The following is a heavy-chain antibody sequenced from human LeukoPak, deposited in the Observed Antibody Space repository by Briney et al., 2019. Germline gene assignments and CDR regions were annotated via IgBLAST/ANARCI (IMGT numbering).Heavy chain of an antibody. CDR2: ISGSGAGT. J-gene: IGHJ4*02. CDR3: AKGTRGSGTSYNDDY. V-gene: IGHV3-23*01. Sequence: GVSLRLSCAASGFTFSSYAMSWVRQDPGKGLEWVSTISGSGAGTYYADSVKGRFTISRDNPKNTLYLQMNSLRAEDTAIYYCAKGTRGSGTSYNDDYWGQGTLVTVSS. D-gene: IGHD3-10*01. CDR1: GFTFSSYA.